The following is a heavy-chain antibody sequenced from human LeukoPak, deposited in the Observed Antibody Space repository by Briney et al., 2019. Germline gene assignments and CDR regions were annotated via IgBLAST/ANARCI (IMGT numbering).Heavy chain of an antibody. J-gene: IGHJ5*02. Sequence: PSETLSLTCTVSGGSISSYYWSWIRQPPGKGLEWIGYIYYSGSTNYNPSLKSRVTISVDTSKNQFSLKLSSVTAADTAVYYCARDRARGSGWDWFDPWGQGTLVTVSS. V-gene: IGHV4-59*12. CDR3: ARDRARGSGWDWFDP. D-gene: IGHD6-19*01. CDR2: IYYSGST. CDR1: GGSISSYY.